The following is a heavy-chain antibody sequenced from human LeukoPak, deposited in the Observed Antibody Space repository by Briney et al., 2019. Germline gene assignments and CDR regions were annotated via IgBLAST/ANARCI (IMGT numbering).Heavy chain of an antibody. J-gene: IGHJ3*01. V-gene: IGHV1-2*02. D-gene: IGHD5-24*01. CDR2: INPNSGGT. Sequence: ASVKVSCKASGYTFTSYYMHWVRQAPGQGLEWMGWINPNSGGTNYAQKFQGRVTMTRDTSISTAYMELSRLRSDDTAVYFCARGLRQSTRDAFDVWGQGTMVTVSS. CDR3: ARGLRQSTRDAFDV. CDR1: GYTFTSYY.